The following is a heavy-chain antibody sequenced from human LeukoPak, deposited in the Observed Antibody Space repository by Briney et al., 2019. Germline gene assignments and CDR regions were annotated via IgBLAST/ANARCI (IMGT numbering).Heavy chain of an antibody. D-gene: IGHD2-15*01. J-gene: IGHJ4*02. V-gene: IGHV3-48*01. Sequence: PGGSLRLSCAASGFTFSSYSMNWVRQAPGKGLEWVSYISSSSSTIYYADSVKGRFTISRDNAKNSLCLQMNSLRAEDTAVYYCARGTGYCSGGSCGSYWGQGTLVTVSS. CDR2: ISSSSSTI. CDR1: GFTFSSYS. CDR3: ARGTGYCSGGSCGSY.